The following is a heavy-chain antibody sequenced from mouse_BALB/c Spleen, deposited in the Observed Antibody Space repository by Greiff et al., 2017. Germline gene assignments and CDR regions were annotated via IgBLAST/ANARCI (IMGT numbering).Heavy chain of an antibody. V-gene: IGHV1-82*01. CDR1: GYAFSSSW. CDR2: IYPGDGDT. Sequence: QVQLQQSGPELVKPGASVKISCKASGYAFSSSWMNWVKQRPGQGLEWIGRIYPGDGDTNYNGKFKGKATLTADKSSSTAYMQLSSLTSVDSAVYFCAREYYGSSHWYFDVWGAGTTVTVSS. CDR3: AREYYGSSHWYFDV. D-gene: IGHD1-1*01. J-gene: IGHJ1*01.